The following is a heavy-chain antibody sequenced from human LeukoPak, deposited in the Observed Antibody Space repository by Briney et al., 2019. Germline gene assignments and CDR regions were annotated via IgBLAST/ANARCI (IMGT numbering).Heavy chain of an antibody. CDR2: INHSGST. V-gene: IGHV4-34*01. D-gene: IGHD6-19*01. J-gene: IGHJ4*02. Sequence: PSETLSLTCTVSGGSIGSFYWNWIRQPPGKGLEWIGEINHSGSTNYNPSLKSRVTISVDTSKNQFSLKLSSVTAADTAVYYCARKKWLVRRGYFDYWGQGTLVTVSS. CDR3: ARKKWLVRRGYFDY. CDR1: GGSIGSFY.